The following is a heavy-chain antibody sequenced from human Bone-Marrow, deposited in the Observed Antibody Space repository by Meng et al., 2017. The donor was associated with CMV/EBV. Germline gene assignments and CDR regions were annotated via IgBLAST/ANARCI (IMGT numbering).Heavy chain of an antibody. J-gene: IGHJ5*02. CDR1: ISSGGYY. CDR2: IYYSEST. Sequence: ISSGGYYWTWMRQHPGKGLEWIGYIYYSESTYDKPSLKSRVTMSVHMSKNQFSLQLSSVTAADTAVYYCARDHYYDTNNYRRGWFDPWGQGTLVTVSS. CDR3: ARDHYYDTNNYRRGWFDP. D-gene: IGHD3-22*01. V-gene: IGHV4-31*02.